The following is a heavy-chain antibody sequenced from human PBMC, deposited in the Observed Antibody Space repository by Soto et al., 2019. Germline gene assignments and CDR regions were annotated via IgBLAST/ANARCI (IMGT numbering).Heavy chain of an antibody. CDR1: GYTFTALS. CDR2: FDPEDGET. V-gene: IGHV1-24*01. CDR3: ATGFVVTTRGGYNYYRDL. J-gene: IGHJ6*03. D-gene: IGHD2-21*02. Sequence: ASVKVSCKVSGYTFTALSMHWVRQAPGKGLEWMGGFDPEDGETIYAQKIQGRVTMHEDTSTDTAYMELSSLRFEDTAVFYFATGFVVTTRGGYNYYRDLRAKGTTLTIS.